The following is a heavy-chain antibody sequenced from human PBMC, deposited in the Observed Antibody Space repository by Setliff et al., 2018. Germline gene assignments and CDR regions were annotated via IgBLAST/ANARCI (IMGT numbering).Heavy chain of an antibody. CDR3: IRAGVVATIGYAFDI. D-gene: IGHD5-12*01. J-gene: IGHJ3*02. Sequence: PGGSLRLSCAASGFTFSSFAMSWVRQAPGKRLEWVSIINVGGTNTYYRAYRDTTEYAASVRGRFSISRDGSESIAYLQMNSLKTEDTAVYYCIRAGVVATIGYAFDIWGQGTMVTVS. V-gene: IGHV3-49*04. CDR1: GFTFSSFA. CDR2: INVGGTNTYYRAYRDTT.